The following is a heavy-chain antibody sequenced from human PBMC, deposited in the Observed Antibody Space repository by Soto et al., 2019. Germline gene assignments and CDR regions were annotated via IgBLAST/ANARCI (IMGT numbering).Heavy chain of an antibody. V-gene: IGHV4-39*01. CDR3: ARQDTMYSGSYYDAFDI. J-gene: IGHJ3*02. D-gene: IGHD1-26*01. CDR1: GGSISSSSYY. Sequence: SETLSLTCTVSGGSISSSSYYWGWIRQPPGKGLEWIGSIYYSGSTYYNPSLKSRVTISVDTSKNQFSLKLSSVTAADTAVYYCARQDTMYSGSYYDAFDIWGQGTMVTVSS. CDR2: IYYSGST.